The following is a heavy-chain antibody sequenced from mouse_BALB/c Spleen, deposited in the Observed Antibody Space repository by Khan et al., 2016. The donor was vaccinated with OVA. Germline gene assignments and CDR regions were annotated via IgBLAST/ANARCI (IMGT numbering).Heavy chain of an antibody. Sequence: EVELVESGGDLVKPGGSLKLSCAASGFTFSSYGMSWVRQTPDKRLEWVAAISSGGSYTYYPDSLKGRFTISRDNAKNTLYLQMSSLKSEDTAMYCCARQPGYYEGSAMDYWGQGTSGTVSS. CDR3: ARQPGYYEGSAMDY. CDR1: GFTFSSYG. CDR2: ISSGGSYT. D-gene: IGHD2-3*01. V-gene: IGHV5-6*01. J-gene: IGHJ4*01.